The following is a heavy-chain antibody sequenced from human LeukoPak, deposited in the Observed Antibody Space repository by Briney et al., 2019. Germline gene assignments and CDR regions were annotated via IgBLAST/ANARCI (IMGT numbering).Heavy chain of an antibody. CDR1: GFTVSSNY. D-gene: IGHD5-24*01. J-gene: IGHJ3*02. Sequence: PGGSLRLSCAASGFTVSSNYMSWVRQAPGKGLEWVSVIYSGGSTYYADSVKGRFTISRDNAKNSLYLQMKSPRAEDTAVYYCARERDASDAFDIWGQGTMVTVSS. CDR3: ARERDASDAFDI. CDR2: IYSGGST. V-gene: IGHV3-53*01.